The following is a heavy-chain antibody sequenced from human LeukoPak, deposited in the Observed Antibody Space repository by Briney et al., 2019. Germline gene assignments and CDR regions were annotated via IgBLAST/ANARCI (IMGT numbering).Heavy chain of an antibody. D-gene: IGHD2-15*01. V-gene: IGHV1-2*06. CDR3: ARGYCSGGTCYLVENWFDP. J-gene: IGHJ5*02. CDR1: GYTFTVYY. CDR2: INPNSGDT. Sequence: ASVKVSCKASGYTFTVYYMYWVRQAPGQGLEWMGRINPNSGDTDYAQNFQGMVTMTRDTSISTAYMELTNLRSDDTAVYYCARGYCSGGTCYLVENWFDPWGQGTLVTVSS.